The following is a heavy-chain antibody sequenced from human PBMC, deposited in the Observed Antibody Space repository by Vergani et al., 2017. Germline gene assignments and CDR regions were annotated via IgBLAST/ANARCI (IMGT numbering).Heavy chain of an antibody. J-gene: IGHJ4*02. CDR2: IHPADSDT. D-gene: IGHD3-22*01. CDR1: GYSFTNYW. V-gene: IGHV5-51*01. Sequence: EVPLVQSGAEVKKPGESLKISCQISGYSFTNYWIGWVRQMPGKGLGWMGIIHPADSDTRYSPSFQGQVTISVDKSISTAYPQRSSLRASDSAMYYCARLYGRDSSGSKYFDYWGQGTLVTVSS. CDR3: ARLYGRDSSGSKYFDY.